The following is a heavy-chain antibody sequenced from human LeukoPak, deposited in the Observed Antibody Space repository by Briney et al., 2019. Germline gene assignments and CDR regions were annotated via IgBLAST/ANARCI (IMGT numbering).Heavy chain of an antibody. D-gene: IGHD3-3*01. CDR3: ARTYTIFGVVHDY. CDR1: GGSISSTSYY. J-gene: IGHJ4*02. CDR2: IYYIGST. Sequence: SETLSLTCTVSGGSISSTSYYWGWIRQPPGKGLEWIGSIYYIGSTCYNPSLKSRVTISVDTSKTQFSLRLSSVTAADTAVYYCARTYTIFGVVHDYWGQGTLVTVSS. V-gene: IGHV4-39*07.